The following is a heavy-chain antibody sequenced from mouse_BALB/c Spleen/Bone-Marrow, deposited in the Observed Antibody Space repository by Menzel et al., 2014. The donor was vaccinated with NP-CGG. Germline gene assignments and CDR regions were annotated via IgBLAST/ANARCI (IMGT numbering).Heavy chain of an antibody. CDR3: ARGGHDFSLDY. CDR2: IDTSDSYI. Sequence: QVQLQQSGAEFVMPGASVKMSCKASGYTFTDXWXHWVXQRPXXGXXWXXAIDTSDSYINYNQKFKGKASLTVDASSSTAYMHLSSLTSDDSAVYYCARGGHDFSLDYWGQGTSVIVSS. D-gene: IGHD2-4*01. J-gene: IGHJ4*01. CDR1: GYTFTDXW. V-gene: IGHV1-69*01.